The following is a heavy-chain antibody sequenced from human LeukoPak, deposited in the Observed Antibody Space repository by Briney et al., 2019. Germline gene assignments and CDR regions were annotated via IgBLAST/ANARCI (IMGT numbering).Heavy chain of an antibody. CDR1: GGSISSSSYY. D-gene: IGHD3-10*01. V-gene: IGHV4-39*01. CDR2: IYYTRST. Sequence: PSETLSLTCTVSGGSISSSSYYWGWIRQPRGKGLEWLGCIYYTRSTYYKPSLKSRVTISVDPSKNQCSLKLSSVTAADTAVYYCASQTYCYGSGSYYQVDYWGQGTLVTVSS. CDR3: ASQTYCYGSGSYYQVDY. J-gene: IGHJ4*02.